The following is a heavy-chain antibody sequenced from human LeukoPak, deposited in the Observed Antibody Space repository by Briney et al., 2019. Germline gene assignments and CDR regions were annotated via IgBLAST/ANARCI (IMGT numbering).Heavy chain of an antibody. J-gene: IGHJ4*02. CDR3: AREIMASYSGSYYFDY. CDR1: GGTFSSYA. D-gene: IGHD1-26*01. Sequence: ASVKVSCKASGGTFSSYAISWVRRAPGQGLEWMGRIIPIFGTANYAQKFQGRVTITTDESTSTAYMELSSLRSEDTAVYYCAREIMASYSGSYYFDYWGQGTLVTVSS. V-gene: IGHV1-69*05. CDR2: IIPIFGTA.